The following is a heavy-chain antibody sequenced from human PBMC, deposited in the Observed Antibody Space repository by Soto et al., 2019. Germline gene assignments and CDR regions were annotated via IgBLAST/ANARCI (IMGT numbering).Heavy chain of an antibody. D-gene: IGHD6-6*01. CDR2: INPNSGGT. J-gene: IGHJ6*02. CDR3: ARVSLKAARPYYYGMDV. CDR1: GYTFTGYY. Sequence: ASVKVSCKASGYTFTGYYMHWVRQAPGQGLEWMGWINPNSGGTNYAQKFQGRVTMTRDTSISTAYMELSRLRSDDTAVYYGARVSLKAARPYYYGMDVWGQGTTVTVSS. V-gene: IGHV1-2*02.